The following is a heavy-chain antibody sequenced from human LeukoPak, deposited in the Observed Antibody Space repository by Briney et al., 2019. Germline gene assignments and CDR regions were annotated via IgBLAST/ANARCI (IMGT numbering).Heavy chain of an antibody. D-gene: IGHD6-19*01. J-gene: IGHJ3*02. CDR2: ISYDGSNK. CDR3: AKNTSGWPPDAFDI. V-gene: IGHV3-30*18. Sequence: GGSLRLSCAASGFTFSSYGMHWVRQAPGKGLEWVAVISYDGSNKYYADSVKGRFTISRDNTKNTLYLQMNSLRSEDTAVYYCAKNTSGWPPDAFDIWGQGTMVNGSS. CDR1: GFTFSSYG.